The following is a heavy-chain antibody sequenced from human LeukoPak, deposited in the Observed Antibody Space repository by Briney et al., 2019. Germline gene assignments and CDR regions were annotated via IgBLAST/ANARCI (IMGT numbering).Heavy chain of an antibody. CDR1: GFTFRNHG. CDR2: IWYDGSDK. D-gene: IGHD6-6*01. CDR3: ARDIASRRLDY. J-gene: IGHJ4*02. V-gene: IGHV3-33*01. Sequence: PGKSLRLSCAASGFTFRNHGMHWVRQAPGKGLEWVAVIWYDGSDKYYGDSVKGRFTISRDNSKNTLFLQMNSLTAEDTALYYCARDIASRRLDYWGQGTLVNVSS.